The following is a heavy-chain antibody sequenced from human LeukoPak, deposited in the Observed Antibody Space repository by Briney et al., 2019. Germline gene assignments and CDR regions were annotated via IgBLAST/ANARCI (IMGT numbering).Heavy chain of an antibody. CDR3: ARDRRDYYDSSGYLIDL. D-gene: IGHD3-22*01. CDR2: IYYSGST. CDR1: GGSISSYY. V-gene: IGHV4-59*01. J-gene: IGHJ2*01. Sequence: SETLSLTCTVSGGSISSYYWSWIRRPPGKGLEWIGYIYYSGSTNYNPSLKSRVTISVDTSKNQFSLKLSSVTAADTAVYYCARDRRDYYDSSGYLIDLWGRGTLVTVSS.